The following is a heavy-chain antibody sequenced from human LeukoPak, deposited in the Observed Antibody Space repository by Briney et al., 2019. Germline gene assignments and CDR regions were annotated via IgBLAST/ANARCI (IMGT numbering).Heavy chain of an antibody. V-gene: IGHV3-7*04. D-gene: IGHD6-13*01. Sequence: GGSLRLSCAASGFTFSSYWMSWVRQAPGKGLEWVANIKQDGSEKYYVDSVKGRFTISRDNAKNSLYLQMNSLRAEDTAVYYCARGIAAARGDAFDIWGQGTMVTVSS. CDR3: ARGIAAARGDAFDI. CDR1: GFTFSSYW. J-gene: IGHJ3*02. CDR2: IKQDGSEK.